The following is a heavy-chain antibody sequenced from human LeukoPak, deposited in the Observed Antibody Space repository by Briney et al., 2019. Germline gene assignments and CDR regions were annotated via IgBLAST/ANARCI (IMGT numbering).Heavy chain of an antibody. Sequence: GGSLRLSCAASGFSFSSYAMNWVRQAPGKGLEWISYISGSGSSIFYADSLQGRFTVSRDNAKNSVYLQMNSLRAEDTAVYYCAREGGFGYDDAFDTWGHGTTVTVSS. CDR2: ISGSGSSI. J-gene: IGHJ3*02. CDR3: AREGGFGYDDAFDT. CDR1: GFSFSSYA. D-gene: IGHD3-16*02. V-gene: IGHV3-48*03.